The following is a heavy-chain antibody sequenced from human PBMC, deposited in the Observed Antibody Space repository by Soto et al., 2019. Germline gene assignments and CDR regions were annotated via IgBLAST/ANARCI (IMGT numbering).Heavy chain of an antibody. CDR3: ARRRFSSGTDYFDY. J-gene: IGHJ4*02. CDR1: GYTFSSIG. V-gene: IGHV1-18*01. D-gene: IGHD3-22*01. CDR2: ISPYKGNT. Sequence: GASVKVSCKASGYTFSSIGISWVRQAPGQGLEWMGWISPYKGNTHYAQRFQGRVTMTRDTSIRTVYMELSRLRSDDTAVYYCARRRFSSGTDYFDYWGQGTLVTVSS.